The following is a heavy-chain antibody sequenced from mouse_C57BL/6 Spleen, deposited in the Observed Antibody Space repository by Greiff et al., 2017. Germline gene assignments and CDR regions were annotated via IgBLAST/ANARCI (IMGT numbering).Heavy chain of an antibody. Sequence: VKLMESGPGLVQPSQSLSITCTASGFSLTSYGVHWVRQSPGKGLEWLGVIWRGGSTDYNATFMSRLSITKDNSKSQVFFKMNSLQADDTAIYYCAKIDSSGYVGAMDYWGQGTSVTVSS. CDR3: AKIDSSGYVGAMDY. V-gene: IGHV2-5*01. D-gene: IGHD3-2*02. J-gene: IGHJ4*01. CDR2: IWRGGST. CDR1: GFSLTSYG.